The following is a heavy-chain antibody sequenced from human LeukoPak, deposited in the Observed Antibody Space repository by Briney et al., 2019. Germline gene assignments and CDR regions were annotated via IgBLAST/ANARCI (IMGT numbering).Heavy chain of an antibody. J-gene: IGHJ5*02. Sequence: PSETLSLTCTVSGDSINAYYWGWIRQPPGKGLEWIGYIYFSGATKYNPSLESRVTISVDTSKNQFSLKLSSVTAADTAVYYCARRRAEGGSNGHYNWFDPWGQGILVTVSS. CDR1: GDSINAYY. CDR3: ARRRAEGGSNGHYNWFDP. D-gene: IGHD6-13*01. CDR2: IYFSGAT. V-gene: IGHV4-59*08.